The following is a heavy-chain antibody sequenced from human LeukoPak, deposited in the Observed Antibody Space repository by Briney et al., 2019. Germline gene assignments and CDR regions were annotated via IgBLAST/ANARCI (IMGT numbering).Heavy chain of an antibody. CDR3: ARSHQQQLVRSFYYYGMDV. V-gene: IGHV4-39*07. CDR2: IYYSGST. D-gene: IGHD6-13*01. Sequence: SETLSLTCTVSGGSISSSSYYWGWIRQPPGKGLEWIGSIYYSGSTNYNPSLKSRVTISVDTSKNQFSLKLSSVTAADTAVYYCARSHQQQLVRSFYYYGMDVWGQGTTVTVSS. J-gene: IGHJ6*02. CDR1: GGSISSSSYY.